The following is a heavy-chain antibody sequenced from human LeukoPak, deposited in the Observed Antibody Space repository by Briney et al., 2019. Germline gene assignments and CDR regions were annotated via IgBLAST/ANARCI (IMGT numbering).Heavy chain of an antibody. CDR1: GYSFTSYW. Sequence: GEPLKISCKGSGYSFTSYWIGWVRQMPAKGLEWMGIIYPVDSDTRYSPSFQGQVTISADKSISTAYLQWSSLKASDTAMYYCARRVVVAATENWFDPWGQGTLVTVSS. V-gene: IGHV5-51*01. D-gene: IGHD2-15*01. CDR2: IYPVDSDT. J-gene: IGHJ5*02. CDR3: ARRVVVAATENWFDP.